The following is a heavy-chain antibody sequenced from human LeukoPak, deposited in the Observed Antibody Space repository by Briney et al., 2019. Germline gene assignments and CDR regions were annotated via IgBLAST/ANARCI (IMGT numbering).Heavy chain of an antibody. D-gene: IGHD5-24*01. CDR2: INPSDGST. J-gene: IGHJ3*02. CDR1: GYTFTSYY. V-gene: IGHV1-46*01. Sequence: WASVKVSCKASGYTFTSYYMHLVRQAPGQGFEWMAIINPSDGSTTNSQKFQGRVTMTRDTSTSTVYMELSGLRSEDTALYYCARIRDGYNDAYDIWGQGTMVTVSS. CDR3: ARIRDGYNDAYDI.